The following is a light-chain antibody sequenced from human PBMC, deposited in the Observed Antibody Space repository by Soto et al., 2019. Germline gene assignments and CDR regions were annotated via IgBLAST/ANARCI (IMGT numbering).Light chain of an antibody. Sequence: DVQMTQSPSTLSASLGDRVTITCRASQTINNWLAWYQQKPGKAPKLLIHRASILESGVPSRFSGSGSGTEFTLTISGLQPDDLATYFCQQYNSHWLSFGGGTQVEIK. CDR2: RAS. CDR1: QTINNW. V-gene: IGKV1-5*03. J-gene: IGKJ4*01. CDR3: QQYNSHWLS.